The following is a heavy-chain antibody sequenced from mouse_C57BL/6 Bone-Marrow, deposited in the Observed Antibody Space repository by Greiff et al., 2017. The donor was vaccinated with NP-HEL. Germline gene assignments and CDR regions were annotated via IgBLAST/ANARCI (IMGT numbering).Heavy chain of an antibody. Sequence: QVQLQQPGAELVKPGASVKLSCKASGYTFTSYWMQWVKQRPGQGLEWIGEIDPSDSYTNYNQKFKGKATLTVDTSSSTAYMQLSSLTSEDSAVYYCARQAPAVCYDYDGGAYAMDYWGQGTSVTVSS. J-gene: IGHJ4*01. CDR2: IDPSDSYT. CDR3: ARQAPAVCYDYDGGAYAMDY. V-gene: IGHV1-50*01. D-gene: IGHD2-4*01. CDR1: GYTFTSYW.